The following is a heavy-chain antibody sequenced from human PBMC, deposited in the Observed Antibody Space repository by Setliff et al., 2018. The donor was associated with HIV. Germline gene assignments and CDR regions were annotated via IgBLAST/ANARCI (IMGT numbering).Heavy chain of an antibody. V-gene: IGHV3-48*04. CDR2: ISSDSSTK. Sequence: HPGGSLRLSCAASGFTFSTYSMSWVRQAPGKGLEWLSDISSDSSTKYYADSVKGRFTISRDNAKNSLYLQMNSLRAEDTALYYCARVGYSTGWYNWFDPWGQGTLVTAPQ. CDR3: ARVGYSTGWYNWFDP. CDR1: GFTFSTYS. J-gene: IGHJ5*02. D-gene: IGHD6-19*01.